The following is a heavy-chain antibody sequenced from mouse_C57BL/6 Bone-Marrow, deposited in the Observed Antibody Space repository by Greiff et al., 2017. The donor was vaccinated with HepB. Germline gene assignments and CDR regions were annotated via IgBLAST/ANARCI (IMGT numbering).Heavy chain of an antibody. J-gene: IGHJ3*01. CDR3: ARSPLLRYQAWFAY. D-gene: IGHD1-1*01. V-gene: IGHV5-17*01. CDR2: ISSGSSTI. CDR1: GFTFSDYG. Sequence: DVMLVESGGGLVKPGGSLKLSCAASGFTFSDYGMHWVRQAPEKGLEWVAYISSGSSTIYYADTVKGRFTISRDNAKNTLFLQMTSLRSEDTAMYYCARSPLLRYQAWFAYWGQGTLVTVSA.